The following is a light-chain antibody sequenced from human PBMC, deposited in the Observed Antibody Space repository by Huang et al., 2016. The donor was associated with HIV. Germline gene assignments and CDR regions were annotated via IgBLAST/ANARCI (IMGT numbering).Light chain of an antibody. CDR2: DTS. Sequence: EIVLTQSPATLSSSPGERATLSCRASQSVTTYLAWYQQKPGQAPRLLIYDTSPRATGIPARFSGSGSGTEFTLTISSLEPEDFAVYYCQQRSAWLYTFGQGTKVEIK. J-gene: IGKJ2*01. CDR1: QSVTTY. V-gene: IGKV3-11*01. CDR3: QQRSAWLYT.